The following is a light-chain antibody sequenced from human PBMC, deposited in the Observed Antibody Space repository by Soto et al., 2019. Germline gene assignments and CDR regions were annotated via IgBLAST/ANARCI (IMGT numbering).Light chain of an antibody. Sequence: EIVLTQSPGTLSLSPGERATLSCRASQSVSNNYLAWYQQKPGQAPRLLMYGASNRATGIPDRFSGSGSGTDFTLTISRLEPEDFAVYYCQQYGSSSWTFGQGTKVDIK. CDR3: QQYGSSSWT. J-gene: IGKJ1*01. CDR2: GAS. V-gene: IGKV3-20*01. CDR1: QSVSNNY.